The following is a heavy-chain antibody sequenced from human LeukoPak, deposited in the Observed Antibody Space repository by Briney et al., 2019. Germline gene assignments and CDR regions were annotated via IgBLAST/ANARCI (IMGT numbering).Heavy chain of an antibody. V-gene: IGHV3-30*03. CDR1: GFTFSSYG. Sequence: AGRSLRLSCAASGFTFSSYGMHWVRQAPGKGLEWVAVISYDGSNRLYADSVKGRFTISRDDSRNTLYLQMNSLRAEDTAVYYCASAIATGNWGQGTLVTVSS. CDR2: ISYDGSNR. J-gene: IGHJ4*02. D-gene: IGHD2/OR15-2a*01. CDR3: ASAIATGN.